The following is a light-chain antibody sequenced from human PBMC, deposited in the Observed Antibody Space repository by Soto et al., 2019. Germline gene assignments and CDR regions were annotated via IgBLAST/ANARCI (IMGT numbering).Light chain of an antibody. CDR1: SSNIGAGYD. Sequence: VLTQPPSVSGAPGQRVTVSCTGSSSNIGAGYDVHWYQQLPGTAPKLLIYANNNRPSGVPDRFSGSKSGTSASLAITGLQAEDEADYYCQSYDSSQSGSVFGTGTKVTVL. J-gene: IGLJ1*01. CDR3: QSYDSSQSGSV. CDR2: ANN. V-gene: IGLV1-40*01.